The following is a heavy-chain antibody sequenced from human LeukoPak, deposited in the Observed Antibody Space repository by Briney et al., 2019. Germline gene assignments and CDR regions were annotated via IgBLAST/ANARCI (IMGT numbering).Heavy chain of an antibody. CDR1: GYTFTSYY. CDR2: INPSGGST. D-gene: IGHD4-17*01. V-gene: IGHV1-46*01. Sequence: ASVKVSCKASGYTFTSYYMHWVRQAPGQGLEWMGIINPSGGSTSYAQKFQGRVTMTRDTSTSTVYMELSSLRSEDTAVYYCARATTVTSYGGGYDIDYSGQGTLVTVSS. J-gene: IGHJ4*02. CDR3: ARATTVTSYGGGYDIDY.